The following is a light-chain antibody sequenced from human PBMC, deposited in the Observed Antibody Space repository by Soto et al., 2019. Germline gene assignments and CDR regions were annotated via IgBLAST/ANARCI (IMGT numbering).Light chain of an antibody. V-gene: IGKV1-8*01. Sequence: AIRMTQSPSSFSASTGDRVTITCRASQGISSYLAWYQQKPGKAPKLLIYAASTLQSGVPSRFSGSGSGTDFTLTISCLQSEDFATYYCQQYYSFPRTFGQGTTLEI. J-gene: IGKJ1*01. CDR3: QQYYSFPRT. CDR1: QGISSY. CDR2: AAS.